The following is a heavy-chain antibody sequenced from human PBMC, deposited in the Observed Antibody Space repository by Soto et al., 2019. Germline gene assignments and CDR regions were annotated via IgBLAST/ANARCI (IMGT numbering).Heavy chain of an antibody. CDR2: ISGSAGSI. J-gene: IGHJ6*02. CDR3: ASNMVFGEYGMAV. D-gene: IGHD3-10*02. CDR1: GFTFSSYA. Sequence: QPGGSLRLSCAASGFTFSSYAMSWVRQAPGKGLEWVSAISGSAGSIYYADSVKGRFTISRDNSMNTLYLQMNSLRAEDTAVYYCASNMVFGEYGMAVWGQGTTVTVSS. V-gene: IGHV3-23*01.